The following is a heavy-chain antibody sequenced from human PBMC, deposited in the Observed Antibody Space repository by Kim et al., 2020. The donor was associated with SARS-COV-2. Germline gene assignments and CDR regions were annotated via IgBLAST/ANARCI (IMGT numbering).Heavy chain of an antibody. J-gene: IGHJ4*02. CDR2: T. V-gene: IGHV4-31*02. D-gene: IGHD6-13*01. CDR3: ARAGQQLPPNY. Sequence: TYYNPSPKSRVTISVDTSKNQFSLKLSSVTAADTAMYYCARAGQQLPPNYWGQGTLVTVSS.